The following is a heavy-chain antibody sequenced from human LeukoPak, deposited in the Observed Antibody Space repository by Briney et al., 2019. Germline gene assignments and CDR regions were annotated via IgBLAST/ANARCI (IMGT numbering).Heavy chain of an antibody. D-gene: IGHD5-18*01. Sequence: QPGGSLRLSCAASGFTFSSYGMHWVRQAPGKGLEWVAVISYDGSNKYYADSVKGRFTISRDNSKNTLYLQMNSLRAEDTAVYYCAKDPFLGYSYGLPFDPWGQGTLVTVSS. CDR1: GFTFSSYG. J-gene: IGHJ5*02. CDR2: ISYDGSNK. CDR3: AKDPFLGYSYGLPFDP. V-gene: IGHV3-30*18.